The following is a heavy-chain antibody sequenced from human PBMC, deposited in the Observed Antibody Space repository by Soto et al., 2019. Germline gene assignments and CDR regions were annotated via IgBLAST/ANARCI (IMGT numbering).Heavy chain of an antibody. D-gene: IGHD5-18*01. Sequence: QVQLQESGPGLVKPSQTLSLTCTVSGDSISSNNNYWSWIRQPPGEGLEWIGFISYSGTTSYSPSLKSRVAISLDTSKNQFSLSLSSVTAADTAVYSCARGSGYSYGLDPWGQGTLVTVSS. CDR3: ARGSGYSYGLDP. J-gene: IGHJ5*02. CDR1: GDSISSNNNY. CDR2: ISYSGTT. V-gene: IGHV4-30-4*01.